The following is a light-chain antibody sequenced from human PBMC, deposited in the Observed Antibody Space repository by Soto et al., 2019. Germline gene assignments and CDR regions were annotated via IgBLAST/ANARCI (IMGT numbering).Light chain of an antibody. CDR1: SSDVGGFNY. Sequence: QSALTQPRSVSGSPGQSVTISCTGTSSDVGGFNYVSWYQQHPVKAPKLMIYDVNERPSGVPDRFSGSKSGNTASLTISGLQAEDEAEYYCAAWHDSLNGPVFGGGTKLTVL. CDR3: AAWHDSLNGPV. V-gene: IGLV2-11*01. J-gene: IGLJ3*02. CDR2: DVN.